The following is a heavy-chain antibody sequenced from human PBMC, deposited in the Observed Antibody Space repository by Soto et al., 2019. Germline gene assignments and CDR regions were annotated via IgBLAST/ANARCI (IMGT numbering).Heavy chain of an antibody. V-gene: IGHV1-2*02. D-gene: IGHD3-3*01. CDR2: INPAPGAA. CDR3: ARGGGVGVAGSAAFDM. J-gene: IGHJ3*02. CDR1: GSLVPAYY. Sequence: QLHLVQSGAVVKKPGASVTVSSSASGSLVPAYYMHWVRQAPGRGLGGMGGINPAPGAAKYTQTFQGRVTMTRDTSTSTVFMELSGLTSEDTAVFYCARGGGVGVAGSAAFDMWGQGTLVTVSS.